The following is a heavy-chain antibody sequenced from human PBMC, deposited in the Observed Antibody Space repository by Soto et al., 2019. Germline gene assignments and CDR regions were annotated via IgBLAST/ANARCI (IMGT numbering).Heavy chain of an antibody. V-gene: IGHV4-31*03. CDR2: IYYSGST. CDR1: VRSISSRSYS. D-gene: IGHD6-13*01. Sequence: PSETLSPTCTVSVRSISSRSYSWNWILQHRGKGLEWIGYIYYSGSTYYNPSLKSRVSISVDASKNQFPLKVNSVTAADTGVYYCARVAASYSSSWLPFDYWGQGTLVTVSS. CDR3: ARVAASYSSSWLPFDY. J-gene: IGHJ4*02.